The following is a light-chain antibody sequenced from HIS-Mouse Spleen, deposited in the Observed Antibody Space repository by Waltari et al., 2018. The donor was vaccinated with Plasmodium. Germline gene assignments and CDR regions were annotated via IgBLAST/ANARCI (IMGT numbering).Light chain of an antibody. Sequence: DIQMTQSPSSLSASVGDRVTITCQASQDISNYLNWYQQKPGKAPKLLIYDASNLETGVPSRCSGSGSGTDYTFPNSSLQPEDIATYYCQQYDNLPLTYGGGTKGEIK. CDR3: QQYDNLPLT. V-gene: IGKV1-33*01. CDR1: QDISNY. J-gene: IGKJ4*01. CDR2: DAS.